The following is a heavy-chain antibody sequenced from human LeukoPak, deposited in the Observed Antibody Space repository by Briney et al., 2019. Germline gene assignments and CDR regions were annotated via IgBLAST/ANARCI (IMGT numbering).Heavy chain of an antibody. CDR2: VSGTGGTT. V-gene: IGHV3-23*01. J-gene: IGHJ4*02. CDR3: AKDEAVAGLRNDH. D-gene: IGHD6-19*01. CDR1: GFTFSSYA. Sequence: GGSLRLSCAASGFTFSSYAMSWVRQAPGKGLEWVSSVSGTGGTTYHADSVKGRFTISRDNSKNTVYLQMNSLRAEDTAVYFCAKDEAVAGLRNDHWGQGTLVTVSS.